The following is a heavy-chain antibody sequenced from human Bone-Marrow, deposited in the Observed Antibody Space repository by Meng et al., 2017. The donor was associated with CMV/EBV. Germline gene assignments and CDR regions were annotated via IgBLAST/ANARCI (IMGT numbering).Heavy chain of an antibody. D-gene: IGHD4-23*01. V-gene: IGHV3-30*02. CDR2: IRYDGSNK. CDR1: GFTFTSYS. Sequence: GGSLRLSCAASGFTFTSYSMNWVRQAPGKGLEWVAFIRYDGSNKYYADSVKGRFTISRDNSKNTLYLQMNSLRAEDTAVYYCAILRGGYGGNLDAFDIWGQGTMVTV. CDR3: AILRGGYGGNLDAFDI. J-gene: IGHJ3*02.